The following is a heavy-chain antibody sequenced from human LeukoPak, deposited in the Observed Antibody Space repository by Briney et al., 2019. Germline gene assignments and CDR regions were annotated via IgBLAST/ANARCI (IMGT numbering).Heavy chain of an antibody. CDR2: INEDGSQT. CDR1: GFTFSMYF. J-gene: IGHJ4*02. Sequence: GGSLGLSCAASGFTFSMYFMRWVRQAPGKGLDWGPSINEDGSQTYYVESVKSRFTISRDNAKNSLYLQMNSLRADDTAVYYCARDFLGFSDSWGQGTLVTVSS. CDR3: ARDFLGFSDS. D-gene: IGHD1-26*01. V-gene: IGHV3-7*04.